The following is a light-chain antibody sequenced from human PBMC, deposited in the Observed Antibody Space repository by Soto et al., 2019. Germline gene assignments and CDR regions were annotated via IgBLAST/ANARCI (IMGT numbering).Light chain of an antibody. CDR1: QTVRNNY. Sequence: ESVLTQSPGTLSLSPGERATLSCRASQTVRNNYLAWYQRKPGQAPRLLIYDASSRATGIPDRFSGGGSGTDFTLTISRLEPEDFAVYYCQQFSSYPLTFGGGTKVDI. J-gene: IGKJ4*01. V-gene: IGKV3-20*01. CDR3: QQFSSYPLT. CDR2: DAS.